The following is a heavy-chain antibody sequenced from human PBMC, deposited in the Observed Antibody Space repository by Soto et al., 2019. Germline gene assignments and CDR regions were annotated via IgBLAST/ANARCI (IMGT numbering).Heavy chain of an antibody. V-gene: IGHV1-18*04. J-gene: IGHJ6*02. CDR2: ISAYNGNT. CDR3: ASTDYYXSSGYYYFQDYYYGMDV. CDR1: GYTFTSYG. D-gene: IGHD3-22*01. Sequence: ASVKVSCKASGYTFTSYGISWVRQAPGQGLEWMGWISAYNGNTNYAQKLQGRVTMTTDTSTSTAYMELRSLRSDDTAVYYCASTDYYXSSGYYYFQDYYYGMDVWGLGTTVTVSS.